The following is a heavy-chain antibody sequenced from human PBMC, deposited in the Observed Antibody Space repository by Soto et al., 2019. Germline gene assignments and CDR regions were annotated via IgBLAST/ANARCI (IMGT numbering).Heavy chain of an antibody. J-gene: IGHJ4*02. D-gene: IGHD6-6*01. CDR1: GYTFTDYY. CDR2: VNPNSGGT. CDR3: ARVPSNSAFDY. V-gene: IGHV1-2*02. Sequence: ASVKVSCKASGYTFTDYYFHWVLQAPGQGLEWMGWVNPNSGGTNYAQKFQGRVTMTRDTSISTVYMELSRLRSDDTAVYYCARVPSNSAFDYWGQGTLVTVSS.